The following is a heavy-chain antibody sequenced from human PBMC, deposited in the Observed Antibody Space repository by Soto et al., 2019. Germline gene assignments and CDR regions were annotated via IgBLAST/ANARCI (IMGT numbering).Heavy chain of an antibody. Sequence: EVQLVESGGGLVQPGGSLRLSCAASGFTFSSYWMHWVRQAPGKGLVWVSRINSDGSSTSYADSVKGRFTISRDNAENTLYLQMNSLRAEDTAVYYCVRTSLVVAAATREDYWCQGTLVTVSS. J-gene: IGHJ4*02. CDR3: VRTSLVVAAATREDY. CDR2: INSDGSST. CDR1: GFTFSSYW. V-gene: IGHV3-74*01. D-gene: IGHD2-15*01.